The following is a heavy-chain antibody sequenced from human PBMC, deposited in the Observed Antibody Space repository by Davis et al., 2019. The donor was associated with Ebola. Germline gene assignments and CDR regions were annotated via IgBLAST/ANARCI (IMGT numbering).Heavy chain of an antibody. J-gene: IGHJ5*02. Sequence: PSETLSLTCAVSGYSISSGYYWSWIRQHPGKGLEWLGYIYYSGSTYYNPSLKSRVTISVDTSKNQFSLKLSSVTAADTAVYYCARGPPFDPWGQGTLVTVSS. V-gene: IGHV4-31*11. CDR3: ARGPPFDP. CDR1: GYSISSGYY. CDR2: IYYSGST.